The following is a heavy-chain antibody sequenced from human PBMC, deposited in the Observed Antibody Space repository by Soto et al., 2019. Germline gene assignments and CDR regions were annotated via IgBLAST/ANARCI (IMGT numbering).Heavy chain of an antibody. CDR3: ARGGVAYSSGWGIDY. Sequence: QVQLVESGGGLVKPGGSLRLSCAASGFIFSDYYMNWIRQAPGKGLEWVSYISNRANTIYYSDSVKGRFTVSRDNAKKSLYLEMNSLRADDTAVYYCARGGVAYSSGWGIDYWGQGTLVTVSS. D-gene: IGHD6-19*01. CDR2: ISNRANTI. V-gene: IGHV3-11*01. CDR1: GFIFSDYY. J-gene: IGHJ4*02.